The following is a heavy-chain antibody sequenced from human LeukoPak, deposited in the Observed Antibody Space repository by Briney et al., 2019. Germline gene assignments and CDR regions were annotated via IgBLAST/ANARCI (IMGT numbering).Heavy chain of an antibody. J-gene: IGHJ4*02. CDR2: IYTSGST. CDR3: ARAFAYYYDGSGYLYYFDY. D-gene: IGHD3-22*01. V-gene: IGHV4-61*02. Sequence: PSQTLSLTCTVSGGSISSGSYYWSWIRQPAGKGLEWIGRIYTSGSTNYNPSLKSRVSISVDTSKNQFSLRLSSVTAADTAVYYCARAFAYYYDGSGYLYYFDYWGQGTLVTVSS. CDR1: GGSISSGSYY.